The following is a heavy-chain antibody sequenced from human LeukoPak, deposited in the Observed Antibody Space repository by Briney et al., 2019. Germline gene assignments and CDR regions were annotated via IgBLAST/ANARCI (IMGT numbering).Heavy chain of an antibody. J-gene: IGHJ4*02. CDR1: GFTFSHYG. Sequence: GGSLRLSCATSGFTFSHYGMHWVRQAPGKGLEGVAVIWSDGTNRYYGDPVKGRFTISRDNFQRTVYLQMDSLRAEDTAVYYCAKDAQRGFDYSNSLDKWGQGTLVTVSS. V-gene: IGHV3-33*06. D-gene: IGHD4-11*01. CDR2: IWSDGTNR. CDR3: AKDAQRGFDYSNSLDK.